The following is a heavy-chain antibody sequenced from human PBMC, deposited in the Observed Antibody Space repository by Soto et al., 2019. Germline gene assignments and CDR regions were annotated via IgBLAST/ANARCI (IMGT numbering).Heavy chain of an antibody. CDR2: ISYDGSNK. CDR3: AKETYDIVVVVAATRNWFDP. J-gene: IGHJ5*02. V-gene: IGHV3-30*18. D-gene: IGHD2-15*01. Sequence: PGGSLRLSCAACGFTFSSYGMHGVRQAPGKGLEWVAVISYDGSNKYYADSVKGRFTISRDNSKNTLYLQMNSLRAEDTAVYYCAKETYDIVVVVAATRNWFDPWGQGTPVTVS. CDR1: GFTFSSYG.